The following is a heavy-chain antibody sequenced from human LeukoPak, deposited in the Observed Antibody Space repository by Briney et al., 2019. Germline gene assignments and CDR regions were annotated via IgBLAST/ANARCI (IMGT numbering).Heavy chain of an antibody. CDR2: IYSGGST. D-gene: IGHD6-13*01. V-gene: IGHV3-66*01. Sequence: GGSLRLSCAASRFTVSSNYMSWVRQAPGKGLEWVSVIYSGGSTYYADSVKGRFTISRDNSKNTLYLQMNSLRAEDTAVYYCARVRLSGSSWYVDWFDPWGQGTLVTVSS. CDR1: RFTVSSNY. J-gene: IGHJ5*02. CDR3: ARVRLSGSSWYVDWFDP.